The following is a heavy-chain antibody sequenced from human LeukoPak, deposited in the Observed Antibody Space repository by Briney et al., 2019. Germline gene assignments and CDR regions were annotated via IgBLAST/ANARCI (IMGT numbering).Heavy chain of an antibody. CDR1: GFTFSSYA. J-gene: IGHJ4*02. V-gene: IGHV3-23*01. D-gene: IGHD3-22*01. CDR2: ISGSGGST. CDR3: AKVGLPYYYDSSGYYDY. Sequence: GGSLRLPCAASGFTFSSYAMSWVRQAPGKGLEWVSAISGSGGSTYYADSVKGRFTISRDNSKNTLYLQMNSLRAEDTAVYYCAKVGLPYYYDSSGYYDYWGQGTLVTVS.